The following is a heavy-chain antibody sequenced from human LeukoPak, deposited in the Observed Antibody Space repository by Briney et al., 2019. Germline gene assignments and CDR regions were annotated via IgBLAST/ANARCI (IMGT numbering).Heavy chain of an antibody. CDR2: IKQDGSEK. CDR1: GFTFSSYW. Sequence: GGSLRLSCAASGFTFSSYWMSWVRQAPGKGLEWVANIKQDGSEKYYVDSVEGRFTISRDNAKNSLYLQMNSLRAEDTAVYYCARDGWAPLNAFDIWGQGTMVTVSS. V-gene: IGHV3-7*03. D-gene: IGHD1-26*01. J-gene: IGHJ3*02. CDR3: ARDGWAPLNAFDI.